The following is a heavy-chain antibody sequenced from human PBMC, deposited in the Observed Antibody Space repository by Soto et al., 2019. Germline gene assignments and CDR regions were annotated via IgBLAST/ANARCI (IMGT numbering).Heavy chain of an antibody. CDR3: ARELCSCGGDCPYYMDY. CDR2: ISLSHHST. V-gene: IGHV1-46*01. D-gene: IGHD2-21*02. J-gene: IGHJ4*02. Sequence: SEKVSFKTSGYPFTDYFIHWVRQAPGQGLEWMGIISLSHHSTSYAQKFQGRLTVTADTSTTTVYMDLSSLTSEDSAVYWCARELCSCGGDCPYYMDYWGQGTLVTVSS. CDR1: GYPFTDYF.